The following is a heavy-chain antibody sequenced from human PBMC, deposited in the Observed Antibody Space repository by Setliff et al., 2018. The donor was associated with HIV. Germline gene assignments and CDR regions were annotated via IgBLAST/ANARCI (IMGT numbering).Heavy chain of an antibody. D-gene: IGHD3-10*01. Sequence: SETLSLTCAVSGGSISSSNWWSWVRQPPGKGLEWIREIYHSGSTNYNPSLKSRVTISADTFKNQFSLKLSSVTAADTAVYYCARIYDYGSYYFDYWGQGTLVTVS. CDR3: ARIYDYGSYYFDY. CDR1: GGSISSSNW. J-gene: IGHJ4*02. V-gene: IGHV4-4*02. CDR2: IYHSGST.